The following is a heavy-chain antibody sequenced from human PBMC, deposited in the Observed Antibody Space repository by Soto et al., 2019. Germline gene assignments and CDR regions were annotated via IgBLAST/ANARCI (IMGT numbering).Heavy chain of an antibody. CDR1: GFTFNNYA. Sequence: EVQLLESGGGVVHPGGSLRLSCAASGFTFNNYAISWVRQAPGKGLEWVSTITGSGDSAYYADSVKGRFIISRDNSKNTLYMQMHSLGAEDSAIYYCAKGRGTNYYYHMDVWGGGTTVTVSS. CDR3: AKGRGTNYYYHMDV. J-gene: IGHJ6*03. D-gene: IGHD1-26*01. CDR2: ITGSGDSA. V-gene: IGHV3-23*01.